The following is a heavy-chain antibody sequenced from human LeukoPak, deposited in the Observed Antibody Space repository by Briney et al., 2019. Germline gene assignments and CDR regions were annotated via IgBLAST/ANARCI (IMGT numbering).Heavy chain of an antibody. J-gene: IGHJ4*02. V-gene: IGHV1-69*13. D-gene: IGHD2-2*01. Sequence: ASVKVSCKASGGTFSSYAISWVRQAPGQGLEWMGGIIPIFGTANYAQKFQGSVTITADESTSTAYMELSSLRSEDTAVYYCARLGVPAGFDYWGQGTLVTVSS. CDR1: GGTFSSYA. CDR2: IIPIFGTA. CDR3: ARLGVPAGFDY.